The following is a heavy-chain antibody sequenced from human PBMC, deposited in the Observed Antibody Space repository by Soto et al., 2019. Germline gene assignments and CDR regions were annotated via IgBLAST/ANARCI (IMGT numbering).Heavy chain of an antibody. D-gene: IGHD3-3*01. CDR1: GFTFSSYS. CDR2: ISSSSSYI. J-gene: IGHJ5*02. V-gene: IGHV3-21*01. CDR3: ARGVTPNYDFWSGSPRSNNWFDP. Sequence: GGSLRLSCAASGFTFSSYSMNWVRQAPGKGLEWVSSISSSSSYIYYADSVKGRFTISRDNAKNSLYLQMNSLRAEDTAVYYCARGVTPNYDFWSGSPRSNNWFDPWGQGTLVTVS.